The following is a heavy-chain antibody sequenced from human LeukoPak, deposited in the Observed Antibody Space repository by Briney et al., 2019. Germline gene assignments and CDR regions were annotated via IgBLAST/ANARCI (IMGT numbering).Heavy chain of an antibody. Sequence: GGSLRLSCAASGFTFTKYWIHWVRHAPGEGPVWVSRITSDGRGTNYADSVKGRFTISRDNAKNTAYLQMNSLRPEDTAVYYCARANPGDLTPWGQGTLVIVSS. CDR2: ITSDGRGT. CDR3: ARANPGDLTP. D-gene: IGHD3-16*01. J-gene: IGHJ5*02. V-gene: IGHV3-74*01. CDR1: GFTFTKYW.